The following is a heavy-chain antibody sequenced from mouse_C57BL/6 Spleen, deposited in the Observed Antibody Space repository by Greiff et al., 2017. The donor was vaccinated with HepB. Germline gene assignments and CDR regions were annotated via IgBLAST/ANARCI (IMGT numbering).Heavy chain of an antibody. Sequence: EVMLVESEGGLVQPGSSMKLSCTASGFTFSDYYMAWVRQVPEKGLEWVANINYDGSSTYYLDSLKSRFIISRDNAKNILYLQMSSLKSEDTATYYCARGPAYYSNYVWFAYWGQGTLVTVSA. D-gene: IGHD2-5*01. V-gene: IGHV5-16*01. CDR3: ARGPAYYSNYVWFAY. CDR1: GFTFSDYY. J-gene: IGHJ3*01. CDR2: INYDGSST.